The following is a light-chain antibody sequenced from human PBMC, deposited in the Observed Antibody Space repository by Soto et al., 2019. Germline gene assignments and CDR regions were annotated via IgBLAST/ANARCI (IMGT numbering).Light chain of an antibody. Sequence: EIVMTQSPATLSVSPGERATLSCRASQSVSNDYVAWVQQKPGQAPRLLIYGASTRATGIPARFSGSGSGTEFTLTISSLQSEDFAVYYCQQYNNWWTFGQGTKVDIK. CDR3: QQYNNWWT. V-gene: IGKV3-15*01. CDR1: QSVSND. CDR2: GAS. J-gene: IGKJ1*01.